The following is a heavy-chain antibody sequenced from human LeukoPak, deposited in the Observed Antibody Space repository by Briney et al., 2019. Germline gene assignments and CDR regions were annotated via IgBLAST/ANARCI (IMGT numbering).Heavy chain of an antibody. J-gene: IGHJ4*02. CDR1: GFTFSSYW. CDR2: INSDGSST. V-gene: IGHV3-74*01. CDR3: AKTMGAIDHDY. Sequence: GGSLRLSCAASGFTFSSYWMHWVRQAPGKGLVWVSRINSDGSSTSYADSVKGRFTISRDNFRNTVYLQMNSLRAEDTAVYYCAKTMGAIDHDYWGQGTLVIVSS. D-gene: IGHD1-26*01.